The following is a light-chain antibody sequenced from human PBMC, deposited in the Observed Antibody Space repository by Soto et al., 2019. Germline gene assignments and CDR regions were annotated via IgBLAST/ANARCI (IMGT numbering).Light chain of an antibody. CDR1: QSIGSS. CDR3: QPYNYWCT. J-gene: IGKJ2*02. Sequence: EIVMTQSPVTLSVSPGERATISCRASQSIGSSVAWYQQKPGQAPRLLIYGASTRATGVPARFSGSGSGTEFTLTISSLQAEAVVADYCQPYNYWCTFGQGTNLEIK. V-gene: IGKV3-15*01. CDR2: GAS.